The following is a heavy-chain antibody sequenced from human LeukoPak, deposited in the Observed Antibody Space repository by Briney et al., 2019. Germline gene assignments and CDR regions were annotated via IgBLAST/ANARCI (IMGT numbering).Heavy chain of an antibody. CDR1: GGSISSGSYY. CDR2: IYISGST. D-gene: IGHD1-26*01. Sequence: SQTLSLTCTVSGGSISSGSYYWSWIQQPAGKGLEWIGRIYISGSTSYNPSLKSRVTMSVDTSKNQFSLNLSSVTAADTAVYYCARSGGSYTLDVAYWGQGILVTVSS. CDR3: ARSGGSYTLDVAY. V-gene: IGHV4-61*02. J-gene: IGHJ4*02.